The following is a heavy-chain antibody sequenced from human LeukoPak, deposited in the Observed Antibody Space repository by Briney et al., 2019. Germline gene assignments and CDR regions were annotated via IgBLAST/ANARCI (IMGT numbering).Heavy chain of an antibody. CDR2: IYYSGST. D-gene: IGHD3-3*01. CDR3: AGGDPSYYDFWSGYLVGYYFDC. J-gene: IGHJ4*02. CDR1: GGSISSYY. Sequence: SETLSLTCTVSGGSISSYYWSWIRQPPGKGLEWIGYIYYSGSTNYNPSLKSRVTISVDTSKNQFSLKLSSVTAADTAVYYCAGGDPSYYDFWSGYLVGYYFDCWGQGTLVTVSS. V-gene: IGHV4-59*01.